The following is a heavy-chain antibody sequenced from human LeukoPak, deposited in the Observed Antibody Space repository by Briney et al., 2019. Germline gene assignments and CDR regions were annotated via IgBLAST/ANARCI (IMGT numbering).Heavy chain of an antibody. CDR1: GFTFSSYA. CDR2: ISGSGGST. V-gene: IGHV3-23*01. CDR3: YGGLHYGSGRKRPDY. D-gene: IGHD3-10*01. J-gene: IGHJ4*02. Sequence: GGSLRLSCAASGFTFSSYAMSWVRQAPGKGLECVSAISGSGGSTYYADSVKGRFTISRDNSKNTLCLQMNSLRAEDTAVYYCYGGLHYGSGRKRPDYWGQGTLVTVSS.